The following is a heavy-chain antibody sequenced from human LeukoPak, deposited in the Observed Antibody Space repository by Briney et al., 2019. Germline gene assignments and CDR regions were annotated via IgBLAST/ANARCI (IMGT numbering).Heavy chain of an antibody. CDR3: ARDWRLISGVDY. CDR2: IDYSGST. V-gene: IGHV4-39*07. CDR1: GGSISSSNYY. Sequence: PSETLSLTCTVSGGSISSSNYYWAWIRQPPGKGLEWIGSIDYSGSTYYNPSLKSRVTISVDRSKNQFSLKLSSVTAADTAVYYCARDWRLISGVDYWGQGTLVTVSS. J-gene: IGHJ4*02. D-gene: IGHD1-14*01.